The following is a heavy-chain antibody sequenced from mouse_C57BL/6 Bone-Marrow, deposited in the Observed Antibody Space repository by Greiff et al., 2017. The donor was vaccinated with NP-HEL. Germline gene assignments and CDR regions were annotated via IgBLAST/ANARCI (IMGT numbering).Heavy chain of an antibody. D-gene: IGHD1-1*01. Sequence: QVQLKQSGAELVRPGTSVKVSCKASGYAFTNYLIEWVKQRPGQGLEWIGVINPGSGGTNYNEKFKGKATLTVDKSSSTAYMQLSSLTSEDSAVYFCATYGSKEAWFAYWGQGTLVTVSA. CDR1: GYAFTNYL. V-gene: IGHV1-54*01. J-gene: IGHJ3*01. CDR3: ATYGSKEAWFAY. CDR2: INPGSGGT.